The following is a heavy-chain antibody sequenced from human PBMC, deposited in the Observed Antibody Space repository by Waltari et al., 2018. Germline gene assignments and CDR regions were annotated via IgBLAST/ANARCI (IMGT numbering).Heavy chain of an antibody. J-gene: IGHJ4*02. CDR2: ISGGGGST. V-gene: IGHV3-23*01. D-gene: IGHD3-10*01. CDR1: CFTFSTYA. CDR3: ANGKYGSGTYILGF. Sequence: EVQLLESGGDLVQPGGSLRLSCVASCFTFSTYALTWVRQAPGKGLEWVSSISGGGGSTHYSASVKGRFTISRDNSKNTLYLQMNSLRAEDTALYYCANGKYGSGTYILGFWGQGAQVTVSS.